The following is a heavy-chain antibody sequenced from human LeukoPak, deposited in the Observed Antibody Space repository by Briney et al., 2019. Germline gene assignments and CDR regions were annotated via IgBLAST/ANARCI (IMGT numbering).Heavy chain of an antibody. J-gene: IGHJ4*02. CDR1: GFTFSTYS. Sequence: GGSLRLSCAASGFTFSTYSMNWVRQAPGKGLEWVSAISSSSTYIYYADSVKGRFTVSRDNAKNSLYLQMNSLRAEDTAVYYCAKEAAYNGYDFDYWGQGAQVTVSA. CDR3: AKEAAYNGYDFDY. CDR2: ISSSSTYI. V-gene: IGHV3-21*01. D-gene: IGHD5-12*01.